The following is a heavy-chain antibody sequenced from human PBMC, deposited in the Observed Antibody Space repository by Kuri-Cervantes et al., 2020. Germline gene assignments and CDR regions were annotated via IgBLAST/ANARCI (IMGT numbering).Heavy chain of an antibody. D-gene: IGHD3-9*01. V-gene: IGHV4-59*02. Sequence: SETLSLTCTVSGGSVGRYYWNWIRQSPGKAMEWIGYIYYAGTPNYNPSLKSRVTMSVDTSTNQVSLRLNSVTAADTAIYYCARALPGYIYRPGSFDFWGRGTLVTVSS. CDR3: ARALPGYIYRPGSFDF. CDR1: GGSVGRYY. J-gene: IGHJ4*02. CDR2: IYYAGTP.